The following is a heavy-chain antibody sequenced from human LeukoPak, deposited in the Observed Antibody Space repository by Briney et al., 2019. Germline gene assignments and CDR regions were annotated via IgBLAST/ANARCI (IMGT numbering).Heavy chain of an antibody. V-gene: IGHV1-69*13. J-gene: IGHJ5*02. D-gene: IGHD1-1*01. CDR1: GGTFSSYA. CDR3: ANELEPNWFDP. CDR2: TIPIFGTA. Sequence: ASVKVSRKASGGTFSSYAISWVRQAPGQGLEWMGGTIPIFGTANYAQKFQGRVTITADESTSTAYMELSSLRSVDTAVYYCANELEPNWFDPWGQGTLVTVSS.